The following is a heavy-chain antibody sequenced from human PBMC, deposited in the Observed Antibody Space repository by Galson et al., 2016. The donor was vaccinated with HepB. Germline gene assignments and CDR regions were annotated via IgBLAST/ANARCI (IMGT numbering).Heavy chain of an antibody. Sequence: QSGAEVKEPGESLNISCQGSGYSFTNNWIAWVRQVPGKGLEWVGRIDPDESCTAYNPSFHGHVTISVDKSKRTAYLQWNSLQTSDTAIYYCARRPPAGERATSFDYWGQGTLVTVSS. CDR2: IDPDESCT. CDR1: GYSFTNNW. CDR3: ARRPPAGERATSFDY. D-gene: IGHD3-10*01. V-gene: IGHV5-10-1*01. J-gene: IGHJ4*02.